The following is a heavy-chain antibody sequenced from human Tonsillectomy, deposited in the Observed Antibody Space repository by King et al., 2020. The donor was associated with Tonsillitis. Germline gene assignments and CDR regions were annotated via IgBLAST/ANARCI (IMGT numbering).Heavy chain of an antibody. D-gene: IGHD3-10*01. CDR2: ISSSSSYI. Sequence: VQLVESGGGLVKPGGSLRLSCAASGFTFSSYSMYLVRQSPGKGLEWVSSISSSSSYIYYADSVKGRFTISRDNAKNSLYLQMNRLRAEETAVYYCAREHCPVITMVRGVIIKSGGWFDPWGQGTLVTVSS. CDR3: AREHCPVITMVRGVIIKSGGWFDP. CDR1: GFTFSSYS. V-gene: IGHV3-21*01. J-gene: IGHJ5*02.